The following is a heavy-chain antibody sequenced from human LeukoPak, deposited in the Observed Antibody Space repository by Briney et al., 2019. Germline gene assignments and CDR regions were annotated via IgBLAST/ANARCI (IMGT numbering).Heavy chain of an antibody. J-gene: IGHJ4*02. CDR2: ISAYNGNT. CDR3: ARELWFGELLLSD. Sequence: ASVKVSCKASGYTFTSYGISWVRQAPGQGLEWRGLISAYNGNTNYAQKLQGRVTMTTDTSTSTAYMELRSLRSDDTAVYYCARELWFGELLLSDWGQGPLVTVSS. D-gene: IGHD3-10*01. CDR1: GYTFTSYG. V-gene: IGHV1-18*01.